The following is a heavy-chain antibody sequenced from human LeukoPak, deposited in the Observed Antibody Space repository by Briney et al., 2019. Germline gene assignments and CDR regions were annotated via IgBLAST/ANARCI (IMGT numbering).Heavy chain of an antibody. CDR1: GGSTSSTSHY. CDR3: ARDWLRRGAFDI. D-gene: IGHD5-12*01. Sequence: SETLSLTCTVSGGSTSSTSHYWGWIRQPPGKGLEWVGSIYYSGKTYYNPSLKSRVTISLDTSKNQFSLKLSSMTAADTAVYYCARDWLRRGAFDIWGQGTMVTVSS. CDR2: IYYSGKT. V-gene: IGHV4-39*07. J-gene: IGHJ3*02.